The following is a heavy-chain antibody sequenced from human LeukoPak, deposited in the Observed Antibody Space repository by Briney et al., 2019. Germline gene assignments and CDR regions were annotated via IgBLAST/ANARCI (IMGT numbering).Heavy chain of an antibody. Sequence: PGGSLRLSCAASGFTFNTHSMNWVRQAPGKGLEWVSFINDTDDKQYYAASVKGRFTISRDRAKNSLYLQMNSLRAEDTAVYYCATDGVGALPGDVFDIWGQGTMVTVSS. CDR1: GFTFNTHS. V-gene: IGHV3-21*06. J-gene: IGHJ3*02. D-gene: IGHD1-26*01. CDR3: ATDGVGALPGDVFDI. CDR2: INDTDDKQ.